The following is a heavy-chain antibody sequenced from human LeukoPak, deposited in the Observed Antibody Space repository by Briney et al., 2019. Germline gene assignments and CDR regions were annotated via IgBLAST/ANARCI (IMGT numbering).Heavy chain of an antibody. CDR3: ARQSPTGEYSLYRAHYDY. V-gene: IGHV4-38-2*01. J-gene: IGHJ4*02. Sequence: PSETLSLTCAVSGYSIRSGYYWGWIRQPPGKGLECIGGFYYTGSTYYNPSLKSRVTISADTSKNQFSLKLTSVTAADTAVYYCARQSPTGEYSLYRAHYDYWGQGIQVAVSS. CDR1: GYSIRSGYY. D-gene: IGHD5/OR15-5a*01. CDR2: FYYTGST.